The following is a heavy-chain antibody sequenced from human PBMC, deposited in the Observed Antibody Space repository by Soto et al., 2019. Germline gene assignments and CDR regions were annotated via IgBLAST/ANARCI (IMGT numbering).Heavy chain of an antibody. CDR1: GFTFSSYA. J-gene: IGHJ4*02. CDR3: ANLGGYSYGSIVY. CDR2: ISDSGGST. Sequence: EVQLLESGGGLVQPGGSLRLSCAASGFTFSSYAMSWVRQASGKGLEWVSAISDSGGSTYYADSVKGRFTISRDNSKNTVFLQMNSLSAEDTAVYYCANLGGYSYGSIVYWGQGTLVTVSS. V-gene: IGHV3-23*01. D-gene: IGHD5-18*01.